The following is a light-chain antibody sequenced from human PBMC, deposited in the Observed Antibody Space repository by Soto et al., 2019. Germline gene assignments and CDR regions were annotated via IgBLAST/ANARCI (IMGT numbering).Light chain of an antibody. CDR1: SSNIGAGYD. Sequence: QSVLTQPPSVSGAPGQRVTISCTGSSSNIGAGYDVHWYQQLPGTDPKLLIYGNSNRPSGVPDRFSGSKSGTSASLAITGLQAEDEADYYCQSYDSSLSGSNYVFGTGTKVTVL. CDR3: QSYDSSLSGSNYV. V-gene: IGLV1-40*01. J-gene: IGLJ1*01. CDR2: GNS.